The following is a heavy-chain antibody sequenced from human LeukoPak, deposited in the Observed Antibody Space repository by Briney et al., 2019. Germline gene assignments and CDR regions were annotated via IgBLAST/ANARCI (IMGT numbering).Heavy chain of an antibody. D-gene: IGHD3/OR15-3a*01. CDR2: IYYSGST. J-gene: IGHJ4*02. V-gene: IGHV4-30-4*08. CDR3: ARVVTFGALYYFDY. Sequence: SETLSLTCTVSGGSISSGDYYWSWIRQPPGKGLEWIGYIYYSGSTYYNPSLKSRVTISVDTSKNQFSLKLSSVTAADTAVYYCARVVTFGALYYFDYWGQGTLVTVSS. CDR1: GGSISSGDYY.